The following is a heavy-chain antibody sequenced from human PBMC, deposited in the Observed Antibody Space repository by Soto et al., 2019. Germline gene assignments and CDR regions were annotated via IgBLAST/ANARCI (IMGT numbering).Heavy chain of an antibody. J-gene: IGHJ4*02. CDR2: FDPEDGET. V-gene: IGHV1-24*01. CDR3: ATVPLAAAGPFFDY. D-gene: IGHD6-13*01. Sequence: ASVKVSCKVSGYSLTELSIHWVRQAPGKGLEWMGGFDPEDGETIYAQKFQGRVTMTEDTSTDTAYMELSSLRSEDTAVYYCATVPLAAAGPFFDYWGQGTLVTVSS. CDR1: GYSLTELS.